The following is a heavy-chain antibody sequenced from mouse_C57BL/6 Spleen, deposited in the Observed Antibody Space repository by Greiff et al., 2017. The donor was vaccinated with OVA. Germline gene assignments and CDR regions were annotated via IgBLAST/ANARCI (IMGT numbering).Heavy chain of an antibody. CDR1: GYTFTGYW. J-gene: IGHJ3*01. CDR2: ILPGNGGT. Sequence: VQLQQSGAELMKPGASVKLSCKATGYTFTGYWIEWVKQRPGHGLEWIGEILPGNGGTNYNAKFKGKATFTADTSSNTAYLQLSSLTTEDSAIDDVARSGGSSSIAYWGQGTPVTVSA. V-gene: IGHV1-9*01. CDR3: ARSGGSSSIAY. D-gene: IGHD1-1*01.